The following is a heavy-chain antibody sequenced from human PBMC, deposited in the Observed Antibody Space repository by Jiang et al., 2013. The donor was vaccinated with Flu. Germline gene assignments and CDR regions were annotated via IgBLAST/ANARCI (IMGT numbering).Heavy chain of an antibody. CDR1: GGSISSYY. V-gene: IGHV4-4*07. CDR2: IYTSGST. J-gene: IGHJ6*03. CDR3: AREKAGDDSSGYYLTEYYYYYMDV. D-gene: IGHD3-22*01. Sequence: GLVKPSETLSLTCTVSGGSISSYYWSWIRQPAGKGLEWIGRIYTSGSTNYNPSLKSRVTMSVDTSKNQFSLKLSSVTAADTAVYYCAREKAGDDSSGYYLTEYYYYYMDVWGKGTTVTVSS.